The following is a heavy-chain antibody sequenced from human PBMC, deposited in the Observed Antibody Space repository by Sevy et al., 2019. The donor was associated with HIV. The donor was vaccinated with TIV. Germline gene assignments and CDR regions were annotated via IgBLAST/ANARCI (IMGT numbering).Heavy chain of an antibody. Sequence: GGSLRLSCTSSGFTFGDYAMSWLRQAPGKGLEWVAFIRRNSHEPYGGTTEYAASVKGRFTISRDESKSIAYLQMNSLKTEDTAVYYCTRPLATADTPEYFFDYWGQGILVTVSS. D-gene: IGHD5-12*01. J-gene: IGHJ4*02. V-gene: IGHV3-49*03. CDR1: GFTFGDYA. CDR2: IRRNSHEPYGGTT. CDR3: TRPLATADTPEYFFDY.